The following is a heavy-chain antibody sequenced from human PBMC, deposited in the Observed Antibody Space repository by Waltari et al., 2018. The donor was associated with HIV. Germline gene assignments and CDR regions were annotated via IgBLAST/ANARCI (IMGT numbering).Heavy chain of an antibody. J-gene: IGHJ6*02. CDR1: GGSISSGSYY. D-gene: IGHD3-3*01. Sequence: QVQLQESGPGLVKPSQTLSLTCTVSGGSISSGSYYWSWIRQPAGKGLEWIGRIYTSASTNYNPSLKSRVTISVDTSKNQFSLKLSSVTAADTAVYYCAREGKQDYDFWSGYFFGMDVWGQGTTVTVSS. CDR3: AREGKQDYDFWSGYFFGMDV. CDR2: IYTSAST. V-gene: IGHV4-61*02.